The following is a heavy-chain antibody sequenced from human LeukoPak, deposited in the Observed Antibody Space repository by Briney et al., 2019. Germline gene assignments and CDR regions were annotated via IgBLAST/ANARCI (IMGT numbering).Heavy chain of an antibody. V-gene: IGHV1-18*01. J-gene: IGHJ4*02. CDR1: GYTFTSYG. CDR3: ARGSRNTVLDY. CDR2: ISAYSGNT. Sequence: ASVKVSCKTSGYTFTSYGITWVRQAAGQGLEWMGWISAYSGNTNSAQKFQDRVAMTTDTSTSTAYMELRRLTSDDTAVYYCARGSRNTVLDYWGQGTLLTVSS. D-gene: IGHD4-17*01.